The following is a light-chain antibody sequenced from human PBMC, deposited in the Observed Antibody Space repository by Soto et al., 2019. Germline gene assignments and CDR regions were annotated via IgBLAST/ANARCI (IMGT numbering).Light chain of an antibody. CDR1: SSDVGSYTL. Sequence: QSVLTQPASVSGSPGQSITISCTGTSSDVGSYTLVSWYQQLPGKAPKLMIYEVSKWPSGVSNRFSGSKSGNTASLRISGLQAEDEADYYCCSYAGSSTWVFGGGTKVTVL. V-gene: IGLV2-23*02. CDR2: EVS. CDR3: CSYAGSSTWV. J-gene: IGLJ3*02.